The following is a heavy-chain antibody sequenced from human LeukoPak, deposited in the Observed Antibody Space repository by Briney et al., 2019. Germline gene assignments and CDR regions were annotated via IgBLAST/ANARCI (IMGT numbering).Heavy chain of an antibody. Sequence: SETLSLTCTVSGGSISSYYWSWIRQPAGKGLEWIGRIYTSGSTNYNPSLKSRVTISVDKSKNQFSLKLSSVTAADTAVYYCASEHDYGDGLHDYWGQGTVVTVSS. CDR1: GGSISSYY. J-gene: IGHJ4*02. CDR3: ASEHDYGDGLHDY. CDR2: IYTSGST. D-gene: IGHD4-17*01. V-gene: IGHV4-4*07.